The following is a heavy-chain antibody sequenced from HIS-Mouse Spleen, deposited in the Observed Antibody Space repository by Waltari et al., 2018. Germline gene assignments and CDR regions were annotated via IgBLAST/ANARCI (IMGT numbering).Heavy chain of an antibody. CDR3: ARIPYFDY. CDR2: ISAYTGNT. V-gene: IGHV1-18*01. D-gene: IGHD2-21*01. Sequence: QVQLVQSGAEVKKPGASVKVSCKAAGYTFTSYGISWVRQAPGQGLEWMGGISAYTGNTKDAQKLQGRGTMTADTSTSTAYMELMSLRSDDTAVYYCARIPYFDYWGQGTLVTVSS. CDR1: GYTFTSYG. J-gene: IGHJ4*02.